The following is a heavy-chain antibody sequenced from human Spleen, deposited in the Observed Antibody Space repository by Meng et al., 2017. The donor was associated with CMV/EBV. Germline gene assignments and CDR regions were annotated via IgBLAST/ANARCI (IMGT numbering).Heavy chain of an antibody. CDR1: GGSISSSSYY. CDR2: IYYSGST. Sequence: GSLRLSCTVSGGSISSSSYYWGWIRQPPGKGLEWIGSIYYSGSTYYNPSLKSRVTISVDTSKNQFSLKLSSVTAADTAVYYCARDTGSYWGQGTLVTVSS. V-gene: IGHV4-39*07. CDR3: ARDTGSY. J-gene: IGHJ4*02. D-gene: IGHD1-14*01.